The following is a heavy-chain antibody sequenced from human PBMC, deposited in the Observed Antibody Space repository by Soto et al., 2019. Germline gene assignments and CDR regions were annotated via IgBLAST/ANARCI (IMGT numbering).Heavy chain of an antibody. J-gene: IGHJ3*02. CDR3: ATSFSETTVTTNAFDI. Sequence: QVQLVQSGAEVKKPGSSVKFSCKASGGTFSSYTISWVRQAPGQGLEWMGRIIPILGIANYEQKFQGRVKITADKSTSTAYMELSSLRSEDTAVYYCATSFSETTVTTNAFDIWGQGTMVTVSS. CDR2: IIPILGIA. V-gene: IGHV1-69*02. D-gene: IGHD4-17*01. CDR1: GGTFSSYT.